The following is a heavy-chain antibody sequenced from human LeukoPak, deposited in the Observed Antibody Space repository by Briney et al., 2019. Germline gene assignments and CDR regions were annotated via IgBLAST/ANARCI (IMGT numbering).Heavy chain of an antibody. CDR1: GFTVSSNY. Sequence: PGGSLRLSCAASGFTVSSNYMTWVRQAPGKWLEWVSVIYSGGGTYYADSVKGRFTISRDNFKNTLYLQMNSLRAEDTAVYYCAKWRRDGWSLDYWGQGTLVTVSS. CDR2: IYSGGGT. D-gene: IGHD6-19*01. V-gene: IGHV3-53*01. CDR3: AKWRRDGWSLDY. J-gene: IGHJ4*02.